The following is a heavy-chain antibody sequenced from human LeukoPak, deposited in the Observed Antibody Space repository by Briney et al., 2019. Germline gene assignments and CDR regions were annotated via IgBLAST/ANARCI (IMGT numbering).Heavy chain of an antibody. CDR1: GYTFTSYG. D-gene: IGHD4-23*01. Sequence: GASVKVSCTASGYTFTSYGVTWVRQAPGQELEWMGWISAYNGDTNYAQKFQGRVTMTTDTSTSTVYMDLRSLTSDDTAAYYCARAYGGDSELDYWGQGTLVTVSS. CDR3: ARAYGGDSELDY. J-gene: IGHJ4*02. V-gene: IGHV1-18*01. CDR2: ISAYNGDT.